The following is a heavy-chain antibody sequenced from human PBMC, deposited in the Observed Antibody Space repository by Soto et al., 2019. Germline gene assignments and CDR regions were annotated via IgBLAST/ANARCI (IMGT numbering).Heavy chain of an antibody. J-gene: IGHJ4*02. V-gene: IGHV3-23*01. D-gene: IGHD2-15*01. CDR1: GFTFTSYA. Sequence: EVQLLESGGGLVQPGGSLRLSCAASGFTFTSYAMSWVRQAPGKGLEWVSVISASGDTTYYAGSVKCRFTISRDDSRSTLYLQMNSLRAEDTAVYYCAKAGGGSCYSHLDYWGQGALVTVSS. CDR2: ISASGDTT. CDR3: AKAGGGSCYSHLDY.